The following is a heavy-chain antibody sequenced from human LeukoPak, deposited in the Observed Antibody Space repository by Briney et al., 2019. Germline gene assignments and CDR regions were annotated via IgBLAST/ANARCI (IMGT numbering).Heavy chain of an antibody. CDR3: AKDPYRVVFATGNYLDP. V-gene: IGHV3-21*01. CDR2: ITWSSSYM. CDR1: GFTFYTYN. D-gene: IGHD2-15*01. Sequence: GGSLRLSCAASGFTFYTYNMNWVRQAPGKGLEWVSSITWSSSYMYYADSVKGRFTISRDNAKNTVYLQMNSLGADDTAVYYCAKDPYRVVFATGNYLDPWGQGTLVTVSS. J-gene: IGHJ5*02.